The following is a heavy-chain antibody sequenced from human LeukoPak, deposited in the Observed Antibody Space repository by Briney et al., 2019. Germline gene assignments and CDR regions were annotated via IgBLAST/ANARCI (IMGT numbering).Heavy chain of an antibody. CDR1: GYTFTSYS. CDR3: ARDNDSRDPPHFDY. Sequence: ASVKVSCKASGYTFTSYSMNWVRQAPGQGPEWMGRINPSDASTTYAQKFQGRVTMTRDMSTSTVYMELSSLRSEDTAVYYCARDNDSRDPPHFDYWGQGTLVTVSS. D-gene: IGHD3-16*01. J-gene: IGHJ4*02. V-gene: IGHV1-46*01. CDR2: INPSDAST.